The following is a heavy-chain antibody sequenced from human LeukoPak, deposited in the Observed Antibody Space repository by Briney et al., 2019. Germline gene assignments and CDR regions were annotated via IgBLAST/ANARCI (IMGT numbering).Heavy chain of an antibody. D-gene: IGHD3-10*01. CDR1: GYTLTELS. J-gene: IGHJ4*02. CDR2: FDPEDGET. Sequence: ASVKVSCKVSGYTLTELSMHWVRQAPGKGLEWRGGFDPEDGETIYAQKFQGRVTMTEDTSTDTAYMELSSLRSEDTAVYYCATDIFPPSAITMVRGVHFDYWGQGTLVTVSS. CDR3: ATDIFPPSAITMVRGVHFDY. V-gene: IGHV1-24*01.